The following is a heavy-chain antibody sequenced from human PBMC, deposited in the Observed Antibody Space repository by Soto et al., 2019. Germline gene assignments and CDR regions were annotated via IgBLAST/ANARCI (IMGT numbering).Heavy chain of an antibody. J-gene: IGHJ4*02. CDR2: IYYTGAT. D-gene: IGHD6-25*01. V-gene: IGHV4-4*02. CDR3: ARVFSSGSGWMYYFDF. CDR1: SGSISTGNW. Sequence: QVELQESGPRLVKSSGTLSLTCEVSSGSISTGNWWSWVRQPPGKGLEWIGEIYYTGATNYNPSLTSRVTMTIDKSKDQSSLILTSATAADTAVYYCARVFSSGSGWMYYFDFWGQGILVSVSS.